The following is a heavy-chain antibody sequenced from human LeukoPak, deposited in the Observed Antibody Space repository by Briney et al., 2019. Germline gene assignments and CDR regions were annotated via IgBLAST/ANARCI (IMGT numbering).Heavy chain of an antibody. Sequence: PSETLSLTCTVSGGSISSGGYYWSWIRQPPGKGLEWIGYIYHSGSTYYNPSLKSRVTISVDRSKNQFSLKLSSVTAADTAVYYCARSPRGVVPEVNYFDYWGQGTLVTVSS. J-gene: IGHJ4*02. CDR1: GGSISSGGYY. D-gene: IGHD2-2*01. V-gene: IGHV4-30-2*01. CDR3: ARSPRGVVPEVNYFDY. CDR2: IYHSGST.